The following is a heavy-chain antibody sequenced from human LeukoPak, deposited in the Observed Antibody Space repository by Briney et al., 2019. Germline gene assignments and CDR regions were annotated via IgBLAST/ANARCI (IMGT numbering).Heavy chain of an antibody. Sequence: SETLSLTCTVSGGSISSYYWSWNRQPPGKGLEWIGYIYYSGSTNYNPSLKSRVTISVDTSKNQFSLKLSSVTAADTAVYYCARDRSGASYFDYWGQGTLVTVSS. J-gene: IGHJ4*02. D-gene: IGHD1-26*01. CDR2: IYYSGST. CDR1: GGSISSYY. CDR3: ARDRSGASYFDY. V-gene: IGHV4-59*01.